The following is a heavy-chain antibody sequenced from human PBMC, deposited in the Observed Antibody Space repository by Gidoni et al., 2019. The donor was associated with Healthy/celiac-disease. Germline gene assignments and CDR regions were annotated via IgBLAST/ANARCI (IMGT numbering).Heavy chain of an antibody. CDR2: ISSNGGST. Sequence: EVQLVESGGGLVQPGGSLRLSCAASGFTFSSYAMHWVRQAPGKGLEYVSAISSNGGSTYYANSVKGRFTISRDNSKNTLYLQMGSLRAEDMAVYYCARDGGYSYGHPYFDYWGQGTLVTVSS. CDR3: ARDGGYSYGHPYFDY. D-gene: IGHD5-18*01. CDR1: GFTFSSYA. J-gene: IGHJ4*02. V-gene: IGHV3-64*01.